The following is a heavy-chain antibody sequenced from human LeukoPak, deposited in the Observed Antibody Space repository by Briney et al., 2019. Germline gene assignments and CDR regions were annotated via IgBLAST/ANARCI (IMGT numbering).Heavy chain of an antibody. CDR1: GGTFSSYA. D-gene: IGHD2-2*02. Sequence: SVKVSCKASGGTFSSYAISWVRQAPGQGLEWMGRIIPIFGTANYAQKFQGRVTITTDESTSTAYMGLSSLRSEDTAVYYCARDSETPATAISDYWGQGTLVTVSS. V-gene: IGHV1-69*05. J-gene: IGHJ4*02. CDR3: ARDSETPATAISDY. CDR2: IIPIFGTA.